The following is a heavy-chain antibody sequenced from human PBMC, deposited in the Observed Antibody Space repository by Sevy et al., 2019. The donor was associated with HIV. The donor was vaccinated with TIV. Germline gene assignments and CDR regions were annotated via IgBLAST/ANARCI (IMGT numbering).Heavy chain of an antibody. J-gene: IGHJ5*02. CDR2: INPTSGGT. CDR3: AGQTSGWYDWFAP. D-gene: IGHD6-19*01. V-gene: IGHV1-2*06. Sequence: ASVKVSCKASAYNFIGYYIHWVRQAPGQGLEWIGRINPTSGGTKYAHKFQGRVTVTIDMSVSTAYMELTRLTTGDTALYYGAGQTSGWYDWFAPWGPGTLVTVSS. CDR1: AYNFIGYY.